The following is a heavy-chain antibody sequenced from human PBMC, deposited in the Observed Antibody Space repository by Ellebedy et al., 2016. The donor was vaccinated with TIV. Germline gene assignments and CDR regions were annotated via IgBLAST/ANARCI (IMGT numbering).Heavy chain of an antibody. V-gene: IGHV1-3*04. CDR3: ATREWQDPMDV. J-gene: IGHJ6*02. D-gene: IGHD3-3*01. CDR1: GHTFTTYG. CDR2: INTGNGNT. Sequence: ASVKVSXXASGHTFTTYGIHWVRQAPGQGLEWMGWINTGNGNTKYSPSFQGRVTITSDTSATTAYMELSSLRPEDTAVYYCATREWQDPMDVWGQGTTVTVSS.